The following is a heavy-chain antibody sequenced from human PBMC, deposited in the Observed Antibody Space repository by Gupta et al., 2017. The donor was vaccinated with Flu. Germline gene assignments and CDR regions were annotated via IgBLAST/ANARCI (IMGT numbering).Heavy chain of an antibody. CDR3: AKDRGSSGWLSLGY. D-gene: IGHD6-19*01. V-gene: IGHV3-9*01. Sequence: EVQLVESGGGLVQPGRSLRLSCAASGFTFDDYAMHWVRQAPGKGLEWVSGISGNSGSIGYADSVKGRFTISRDNAKNSLYLQMNSLRAEDTALYYCAKDRGSSGWLSLGYWGQGTLVTVSS. CDR1: GFTFDDYA. J-gene: IGHJ4*02. CDR2: ISGNSGSI.